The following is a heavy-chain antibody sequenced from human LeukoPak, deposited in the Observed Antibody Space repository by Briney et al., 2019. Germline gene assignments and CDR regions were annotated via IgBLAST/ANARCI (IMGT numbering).Heavy chain of an antibody. CDR2: ISYDGSNK. CDR1: GFTFSSYG. V-gene: IGHV3-30*18. J-gene: IGHJ4*02. Sequence: GGSLRLSCAASGFTFSSYGMHWVRQAPGKGLEWVAVISYDGSNKYYADSVKGRFTISRDNSKNTLYLQMNSLRAEDTAVYYCAKGSSSWLDYWGQGTLVTVSS. D-gene: IGHD6-13*01. CDR3: AKGSSSWLDY.